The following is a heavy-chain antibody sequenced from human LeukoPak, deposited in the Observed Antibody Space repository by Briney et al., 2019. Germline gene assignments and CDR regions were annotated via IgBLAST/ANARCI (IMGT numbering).Heavy chain of an antibody. D-gene: IGHD5-18*01. CDR1: GGSISSYY. J-gene: IGHJ4*02. V-gene: IGHV4-59*01. Sequence: TSETLSLTCTVSGGSISSYYWSCIRQPPGKGPEWIGYIYYSGSTNYNPSLKSRVTISVDTSKNQFSLKMSSVTAADTAVYYCARAGIDSYGYVYYFDYWGQGTLVTVSS. CDR2: IYYSGST. CDR3: ARAGIDSYGYVYYFDY.